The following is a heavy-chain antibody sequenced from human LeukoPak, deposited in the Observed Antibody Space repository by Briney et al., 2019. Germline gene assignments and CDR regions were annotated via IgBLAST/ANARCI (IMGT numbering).Heavy chain of an antibody. CDR2: IDPNSGGT. D-gene: IGHD2-15*01. Sequence: GASVKVSCKASGYTFTGYYMHWVRQAPGQGLEWMGWIDPNSGGTNYAQKFQGRVTMTRDTSISTAYMELSRLRSDDTAVYYCATEGLVGADYFDYWGQGTLVTASS. J-gene: IGHJ4*02. CDR1: GYTFTGYY. V-gene: IGHV1-2*02. CDR3: ATEGLVGADYFDY.